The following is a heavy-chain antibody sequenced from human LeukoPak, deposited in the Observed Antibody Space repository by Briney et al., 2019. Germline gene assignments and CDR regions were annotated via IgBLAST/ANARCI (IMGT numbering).Heavy chain of an antibody. Sequence: GGSPRLSCAASGYSFSSYWMHWVRQAPGKGLVWVSHINNDGSSTNYADSVKGRFTISSDNAKNTLYLQMSSLRAEDTAVYYCARDNGGVDYWGQGTLVTVSS. V-gene: IGHV3-74*01. J-gene: IGHJ4*02. CDR1: GYSFSSYW. CDR3: ARDNGGVDY. CDR2: INNDGSST. D-gene: IGHD2-8*02.